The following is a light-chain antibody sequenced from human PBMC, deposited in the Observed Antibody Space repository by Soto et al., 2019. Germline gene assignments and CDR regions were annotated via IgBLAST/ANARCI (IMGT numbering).Light chain of an antibody. Sequence: IVMTKSPSTLSVTPGERATLSCRASQSVSSNLAWYQQKPGQAPRLLIYGASTRATGIPARFSGSGSGTEFTLTISSLQSEDFAVYYCQQYNNWPRTFGQGTKVDI. V-gene: IGKV3-15*01. J-gene: IGKJ1*01. CDR2: GAS. CDR3: QQYNNWPRT. CDR1: QSVSSN.